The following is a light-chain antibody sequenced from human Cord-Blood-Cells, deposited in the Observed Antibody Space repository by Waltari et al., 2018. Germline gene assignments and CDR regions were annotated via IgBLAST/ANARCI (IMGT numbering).Light chain of an antibody. CDR2: KAS. Sequence: DIQMTQSPSTLSASVGDSVTITCRASQSISSWLAWYQQKPGKAPKLLIYKASSLESGVPSRFSGSGSGTEFTLTISSLQPDDFATYYCQQLNSYPITFGQGTRLEIK. J-gene: IGKJ5*01. CDR1: QSISSW. V-gene: IGKV1-5*03. CDR3: QQLNSYPIT.